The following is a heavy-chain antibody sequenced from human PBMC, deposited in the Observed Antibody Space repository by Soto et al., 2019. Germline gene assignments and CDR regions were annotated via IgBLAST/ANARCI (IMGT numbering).Heavy chain of an antibody. CDR3: ARQGVDIVATTNFDY. V-gene: IGHV4-39*01. Sequence: PSETLSLTCTVSGGSISSSSYYWGWIRQPPGKGLEWIGSIYYSGSTYYNPYLKSRVTISVDASKNQFSLKLSSVTAADTALYYCARQGVDIVATTNFDYWGQGTLVTVS. CDR2: IYYSGST. CDR1: GGSISSSSYY. J-gene: IGHJ4*02. D-gene: IGHD5-12*01.